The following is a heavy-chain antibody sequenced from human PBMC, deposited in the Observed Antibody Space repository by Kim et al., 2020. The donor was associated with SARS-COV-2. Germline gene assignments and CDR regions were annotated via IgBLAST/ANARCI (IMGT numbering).Heavy chain of an antibody. CDR2: IIPIFGTA. J-gene: IGHJ3*02. D-gene: IGHD3-16*02. CDR1: GGTFSSYA. V-gene: IGHV1-69*13. Sequence: SVKVSCKASGGTFSSYAISWMRQAPGQGLEWMGGIIPIFGTANYAQKFQGRVTITADESTSTAYMELSSLRSEDTAVYYCARENVIEMATPGYAFDIWGQGTMVTVSS. CDR3: ARENVIEMATPGYAFDI.